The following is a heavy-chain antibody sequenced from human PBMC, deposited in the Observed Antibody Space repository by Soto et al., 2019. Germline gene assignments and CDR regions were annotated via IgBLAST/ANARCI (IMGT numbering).Heavy chain of an antibody. CDR1: GYTFTSYA. CDR3: ARGPGGPDGPGDY. Sequence: PSVKASSKASGYTFTSYAMHWVRQAPGQRLEWMGWINAGNGNTKYSQKFQGRVTITRDTSASTAYMELSSLRSEDTAVYYCARGPGGPDGPGDYWGQGTRVTVSS. J-gene: IGHJ4*02. D-gene: IGHD2-15*01. V-gene: IGHV1-3*01. CDR2: INAGNGNT.